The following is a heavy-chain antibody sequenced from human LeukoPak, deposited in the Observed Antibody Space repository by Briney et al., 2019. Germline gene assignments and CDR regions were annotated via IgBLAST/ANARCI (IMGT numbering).Heavy chain of an antibody. V-gene: IGHV7-4-1*02. CDR3: ARDFGSRYDILTGYLEKTDY. J-gene: IGHJ4*02. CDR1: GYTFTSYG. D-gene: IGHD3-9*01. CDR2: INTNTGDP. Sequence: ASVKVSCKASGYTFTSYGISWVRQAPGQGLEWMGWINTNTGDPTYAQGFTGRFVFSLDTSVSTAYLQISSLRAEDTAVYYCARDFGSRYDILTGYLEKTDYGGQGTLVTVSS.